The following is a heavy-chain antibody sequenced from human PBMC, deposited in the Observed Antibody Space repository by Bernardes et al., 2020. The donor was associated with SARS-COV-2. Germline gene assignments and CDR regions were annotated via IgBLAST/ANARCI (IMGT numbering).Heavy chain of an antibody. V-gene: IGHV1-2*02. CDR1: GYMFTGYH. CDR3: AREGVIEQWLLLDS. Sequence: AAVKVTCKASGYMFTGYHIHWVRQAPGQGLEWMGWINPNSGGTKYAQKFQGRVTMTGDTSISTVFMELTRLRSDDTAVYYCAREGVIEQWLLLDSWGQGTLVTVSS. J-gene: IGHJ4*02. CDR2: INPNSGGT. D-gene: IGHD6-19*01.